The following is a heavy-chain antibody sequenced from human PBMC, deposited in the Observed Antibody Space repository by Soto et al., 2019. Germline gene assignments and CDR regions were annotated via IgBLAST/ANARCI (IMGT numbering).Heavy chain of an antibody. CDR1: GGSFSGYY. CDR2: INHSGST. D-gene: IGHD3-10*01. Sequence: PSETLSLTCAVYGGSFSGYYWRWIRQPPGKGLEWIGEINHSGSTNYNPSLKSRVTISVDTSKNQFSLKLSSVTAADTAVYYCARGLQPGVTMVRGGMDVWGQGTTVTVSS. J-gene: IGHJ6*02. V-gene: IGHV4-34*01. CDR3: ARGLQPGVTMVRGGMDV.